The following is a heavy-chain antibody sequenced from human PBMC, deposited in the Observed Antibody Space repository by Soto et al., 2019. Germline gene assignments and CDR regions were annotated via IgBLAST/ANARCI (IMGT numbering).Heavy chain of an antibody. CDR1: GGTFNNYV. J-gene: IGHJ4*02. Sequence: SVKVSCKASGGTFNNYVINWVRQAPGQGLEWMAGISPIFGTPNYAQKFQGRVTITADKSTSTAYMELNSLRSEDTAVYYCAGRCDGTNCLAHFDYWGQGTMVTVSS. CDR2: ISPIFGTP. CDR3: AGRCDGTNCLAHFDY. V-gene: IGHV1-69*06. D-gene: IGHD2-21*01.